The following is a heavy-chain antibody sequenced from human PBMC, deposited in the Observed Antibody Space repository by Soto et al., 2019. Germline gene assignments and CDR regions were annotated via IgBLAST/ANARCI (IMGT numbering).Heavy chain of an antibody. CDR3: AKALRPAYSSSWYGTPWFDY. V-gene: IGHV3-9*01. CDR2: ISWNSGSI. J-gene: IGHJ4*02. Sequence: TGGSLRLSCAASGFTFDDYAMHWVRQAPGKGLEWVSGISWNSGSIGYADSVKGRFTISRDNAKNSLYLQMNSLRAEDTALYYCAKALRPAYSSSWYGTPWFDYWGQGTLVTVSS. CDR1: GFTFDDYA. D-gene: IGHD6-13*01.